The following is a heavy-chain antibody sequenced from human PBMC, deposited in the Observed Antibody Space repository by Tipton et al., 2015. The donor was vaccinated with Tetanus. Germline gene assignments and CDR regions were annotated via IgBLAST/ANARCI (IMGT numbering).Heavy chain of an antibody. CDR1: GFTFSSYS. V-gene: IGHV3-30*03. CDR3: ARDPYSSSSNWFDP. CDR2: ISYDGSNK. J-gene: IGHJ5*02. Sequence: SLRLSCAASGFTFSSYSMNWARQAPGKGLEWVAVISYDGSNKYYADSVKGRFTISRDNSKNTLYLQMNSLRAEDTAVYYCARDPYSSSSNWFDPWGQGTLVTVSS. D-gene: IGHD6-6*01.